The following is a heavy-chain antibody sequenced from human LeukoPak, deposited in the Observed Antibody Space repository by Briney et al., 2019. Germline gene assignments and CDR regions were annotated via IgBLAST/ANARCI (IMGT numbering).Heavy chain of an antibody. D-gene: IGHD4-17*01. CDR3: ARGYGDPRWYYGMDV. Sequence: PSETLSLTCAVYGGSFSGYYWSWIRQPPGKGLEWIGEINHSGSTNYNPSLKSRVTISVDTPKNQFSLKLSSVTAADTAVYYCARGYGDPRWYYGMDVWGQGTTVTVSS. CDR1: GGSFSGYY. J-gene: IGHJ6*02. V-gene: IGHV4-34*01. CDR2: INHSGST.